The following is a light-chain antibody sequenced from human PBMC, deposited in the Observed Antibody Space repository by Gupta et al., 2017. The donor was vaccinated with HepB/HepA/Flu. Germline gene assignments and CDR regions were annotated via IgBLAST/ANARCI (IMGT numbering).Light chain of an antibody. V-gene: IGLV7-43*01. Sequence: IVVNQTPSLPVSPGATVTLTCASSTGGFTSDYSQTWFQQKPGQAPRALIQSTSYKHPWTPARFSGCRRGGKASLTLSGVQPEDDADYCCLLYYSRAQLWVFGGGTKVTVL. J-gene: IGLJ3*02. CDR2: STS. CDR3: LLYYSRAQLWV. CDR1: TGGFTSDYS.